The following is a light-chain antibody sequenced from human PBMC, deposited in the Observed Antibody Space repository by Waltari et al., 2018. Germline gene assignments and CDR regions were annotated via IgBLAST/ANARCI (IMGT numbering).Light chain of an antibody. V-gene: IGLV4-69*01. Sequence: QVVLTQSPSVSASLGASVRLTCTLSSGHSDVVWHQQRPQQGPQYLMVVRRDGSHAKADGIPDRFAGSTSVAAHSLTISLTISGLQSEDEADYYCQTWGTDVPYVFGSGAKVTVL. CDR2: VRRDGSH. CDR3: QTWGTDVPYV. CDR1: SGHSD. J-gene: IGLJ1*01.